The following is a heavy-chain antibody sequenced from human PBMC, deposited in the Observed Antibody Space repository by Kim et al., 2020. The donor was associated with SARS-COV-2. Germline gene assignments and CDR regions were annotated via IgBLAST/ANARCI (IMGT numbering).Heavy chain of an antibody. D-gene: IGHD2-15*01. CDR2: ISGNGETK. Sequence: GGPLRLSCAASGFTFDHSAMHWVRQAPGKGLEWVSLISGNGETKYYADSVEGRFTISIDNSKNSLYLQMNSLRTEDTALYYCVRASGSLPRSWGQGTLVTVSS. CDR1: GFTFDHSA. J-gene: IGHJ5*02. CDR3: VRASGSLPRS. V-gene: IGHV3-43*02.